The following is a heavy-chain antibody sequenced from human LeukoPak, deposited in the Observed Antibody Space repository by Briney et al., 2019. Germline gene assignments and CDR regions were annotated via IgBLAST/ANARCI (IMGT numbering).Heavy chain of an antibody. Sequence: GESLKPHRRYSGHNLQPYYMIELRQMPGKGLEWMGRIDPSDSYSDYSPSFQGHVTMTADKSTNTAYLQWSSLKPSDTAIYYCARRPAGVSADTLSLESWGQGTQVTVSS. CDR2: IDPSDSYS. J-gene: IGHJ4*02. V-gene: IGHV5-10-1*01. D-gene: IGHD5-18*01. CDR3: ARRPAGVSADTLSLES. CDR1: GHNLQPYY.